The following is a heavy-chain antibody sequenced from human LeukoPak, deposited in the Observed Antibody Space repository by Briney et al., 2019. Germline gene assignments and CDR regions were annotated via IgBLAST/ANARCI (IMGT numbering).Heavy chain of an antibody. CDR3: ARLERLRYFDY. J-gene: IGHJ4*02. CDR1: GGSISSYY. D-gene: IGHD3-9*01. V-gene: IGHV4-59*01. CDR2: IYYSGST. Sequence: SETLSLTCTVSGGSISSYYWSWIRQPPGKGLEWIGYIYYSGSTNYNPSLKSRVTISVDTSKNQFSLKLSSVTAADTAVYYCARLERLRYFDYWGQGTLVTVSS.